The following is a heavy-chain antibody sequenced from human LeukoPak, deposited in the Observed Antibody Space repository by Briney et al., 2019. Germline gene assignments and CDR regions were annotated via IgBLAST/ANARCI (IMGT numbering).Heavy chain of an antibody. J-gene: IGHJ6*02. Sequence: SETLSLTCTVSGGSISSYYWSWIRQPPGKGLEWIGCIYYSGSTNYNPSLKSRVTISVDTSKNQFSLKLSSVTAADTAVYYCARRVATITAGYYYYYGMDVWGQGTTVTVSS. CDR1: GGSISSYY. V-gene: IGHV4-59*08. D-gene: IGHD5-12*01. CDR3: ARRVATITAGYYYYYGMDV. CDR2: IYYSGST.